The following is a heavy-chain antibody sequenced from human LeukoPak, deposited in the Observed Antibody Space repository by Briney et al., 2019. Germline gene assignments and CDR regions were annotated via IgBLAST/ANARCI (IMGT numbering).Heavy chain of an antibody. V-gene: IGHV3-64*01. J-gene: IGHJ6*03. D-gene: IGHD3-9*01. CDR2: ISSNGGST. Sequence: GGSLRLSCAASGFTFSSYAMHWVRQAPGKGLEYVSAISSNGGSTYYANSVKGRFTISRDNSKNTLYLQMGSLRAEDMAVYYCARDVVDILTGYSNYYYMDVWGKGTTVTISS. CDR1: GFTFSSYA. CDR3: ARDVVDILTGYSNYYYMDV.